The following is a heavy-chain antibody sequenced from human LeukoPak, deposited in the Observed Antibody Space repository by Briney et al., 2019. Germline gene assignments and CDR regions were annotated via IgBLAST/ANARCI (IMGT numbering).Heavy chain of an antibody. CDR2: INHSGST. CDR1: GGSFSGYY. CDR3: ARGYRGWWGYYYYYMDV. J-gene: IGHJ6*03. V-gene: IGHV4-34*01. Sequence: SETLSLTCAVYGGSFSGYYWSWIRQPPGKGLEWIGEINHSGSTNYNPSLKSRVTISVDTSKNQFSLKLSSVTAADTAVYYCARGYRGWWGYYYYYMDVWGKGTTVTVSS. D-gene: IGHD6-19*01.